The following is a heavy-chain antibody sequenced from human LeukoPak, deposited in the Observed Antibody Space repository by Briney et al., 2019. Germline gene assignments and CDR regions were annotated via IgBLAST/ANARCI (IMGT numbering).Heavy chain of an antibody. CDR2: ISTSGTYI. V-gene: IGHV3-21*01. CDR1: GFTFGSYS. J-gene: IGHJ4*02. CDR3: AIFETGYSATSFEF. Sequence: GGSLRLSCSASGFTFGSYSMNWVRQAQGNGLESESTISTSGTYILYADSAKGRFIISRDDVKDSLFLQMNRLRAEETAVYYCAIFETGYSATSFEFWGQGTLVTVSS. D-gene: IGHD3-22*01.